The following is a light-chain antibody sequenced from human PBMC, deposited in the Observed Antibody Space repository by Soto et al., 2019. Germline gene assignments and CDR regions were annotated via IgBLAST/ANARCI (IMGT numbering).Light chain of an antibody. V-gene: IGLV2-14*01. J-gene: IGLJ3*02. CDR3: SSYTSSSTVV. Sequence: VLTQPASVSGSPGQSVTISCSGSSSDVGAYNYVSWYQRHPGKAPKLMIYDVTNRPSGVSKRFSGSKSGNTASLTISGLQAEDEADYFCSSYTSSSTVVFGGGTKLTVL. CDR1: SSDVGAYNY. CDR2: DVT.